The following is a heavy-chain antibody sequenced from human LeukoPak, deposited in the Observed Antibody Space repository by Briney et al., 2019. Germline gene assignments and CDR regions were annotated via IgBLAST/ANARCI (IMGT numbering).Heavy chain of an antibody. Sequence: PGRSLRLSCAASGVAFNFYAMSWLRQAPGQGLHWGSSINANGINTYYTASVRGRFTISRDNSQDTLYLQLNSLRAEDTAIYFCAKPISGGLAVSADWFDPWGQGNLVIVSS. CDR1: GVAFNFYA. V-gene: IGHV3-23*01. CDR3: AKPISGGLAVSADWFDP. CDR2: INANGINT. D-gene: IGHD6-19*01. J-gene: IGHJ5*02.